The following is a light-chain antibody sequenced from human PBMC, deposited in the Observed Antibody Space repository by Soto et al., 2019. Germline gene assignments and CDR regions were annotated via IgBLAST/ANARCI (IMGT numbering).Light chain of an antibody. CDR3: QQYDSYPWT. V-gene: IGKV1-5*03. CDR2: KAS. Sequence: DVLMCMSPAPLSAAEGESVNLGGRASQSISSWLAWYQQKPGKAPKLLIYKASSLEGGVPSRFSGSRSGTEFSLTSSRLQPDDFATYYCQQYDSYPWTFGQGTKVDIK. J-gene: IGKJ1*01. CDR1: QSISSW.